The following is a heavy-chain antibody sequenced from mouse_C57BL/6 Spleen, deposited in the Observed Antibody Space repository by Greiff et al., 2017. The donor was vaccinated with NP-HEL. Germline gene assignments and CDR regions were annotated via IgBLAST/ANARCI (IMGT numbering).Heavy chain of an antibody. V-gene: IGHV3-6*01. CDR2: ISYDGSN. CDR1: GYSITSGYY. Sequence: EVKLMESGPGLVKPSQSLSLTCSVTGYSITSGYYWNWIRQFPGNKLEWMGYISYDGSNNYNPSLKNRISITRDTSKNQFFLKLNSVTTEDTATYYCARDGGHYDGYYYYAMDYWGQGTSVTVSS. J-gene: IGHJ4*01. CDR3: ARDGGHYDGYYYYAMDY. D-gene: IGHD2-3*01.